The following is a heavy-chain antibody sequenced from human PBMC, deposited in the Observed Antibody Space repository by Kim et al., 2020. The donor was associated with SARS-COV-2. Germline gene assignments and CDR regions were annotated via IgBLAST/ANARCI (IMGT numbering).Heavy chain of an antibody. V-gene: IGHV3-33*01. CDR3: ARSVGGGAAVPTGDYFDN. J-gene: IGHJ3*02. CDR1: GFTFSDYG. D-gene: IGHD3-16*01. CDR2: IWFDGSNK. Sequence: GGSLRLSCAASGFTFSDYGMHWVRQAPGKGLEWVTVIWFDGSNKYYADSVKGRFTISRDNSKNTLFLQMNSLRADATAIYYCARSVGGGAAVPTGDYFDNWGQGTMVTVSS.